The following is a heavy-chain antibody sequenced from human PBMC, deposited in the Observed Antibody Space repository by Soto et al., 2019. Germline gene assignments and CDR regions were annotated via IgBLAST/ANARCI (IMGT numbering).Heavy chain of an antibody. CDR3: AKCITALGPIDY. CDR2: IYHSGST. J-gene: IGHJ4*02. D-gene: IGHD6-6*01. V-gene: IGHV4-4*02. CDR1: GGSISSSNW. Sequence: SETLSLTCAVSGGSISSSNWCGWLRQPPGKGLEWIGEIYHSGSTNYNPSLKSRVTISVDKSKNQFSLKLSSVTAADTAVYYCAKCITALGPIDYWGQGTLVTVS.